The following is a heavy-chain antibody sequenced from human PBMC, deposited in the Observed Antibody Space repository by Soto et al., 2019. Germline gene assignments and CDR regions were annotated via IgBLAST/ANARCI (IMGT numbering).Heavy chain of an antibody. Sequence: GGSLRLSCVVSGFTLSSYAMSWVRQAPGKGLEWVSSISGSGGSTYYADSVKGRFTISRDSSKNTLYLQMNSLRAEDTAVYYCARSLIALVRDGYNPPWDYYYGMDVWGQGTTVTVSS. J-gene: IGHJ6*01. D-gene: IGHD2-21*01. V-gene: IGHV3-23*01. CDR2: ISGSGGST. CDR1: GFTLSSYA. CDR3: ARSLIALVRDGYNPPWDYYYGMDV.